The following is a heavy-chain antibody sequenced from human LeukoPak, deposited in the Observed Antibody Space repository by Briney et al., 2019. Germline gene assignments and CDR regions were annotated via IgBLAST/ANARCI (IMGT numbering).Heavy chain of an antibody. D-gene: IGHD1-26*01. CDR1: GFTFSAYT. CDR3: VTYNSGTSYRILGF. J-gene: IGHJ4*02. CDR2: ITKSGSSL. Sequence: GGSLRLSSVASGFTFSAYTLNWVRQAPGKGLEWVSYITKSGSSLQYADSVKGRFTISRDNAKNTLYLQMNSLRVEDTAVYYCVTYNSGTSYRILGFWGQGTLVTVSS. V-gene: IGHV3-48*01.